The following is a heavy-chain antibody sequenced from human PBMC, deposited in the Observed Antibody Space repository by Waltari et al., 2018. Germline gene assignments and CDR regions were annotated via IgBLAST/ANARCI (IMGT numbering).Heavy chain of an antibody. J-gene: IGHJ3*02. CDR2: INAGNGNT. D-gene: IGHD3-22*01. V-gene: IGHV1-3*01. CDR1: GYTFTSYA. CDR3: SSGHEEIGLDAFDI. Sequence: QVQLVQSGAEVKKPGASVKVSCKASGYTFTSYAMHWVRQAPGQRLEWMGWINAGNGNTKYSQKFQGRVTITRDTSASTAYMELSSLRSEDTAVYYWSSGHEEIGLDAFDIWGQGTMVTVSS.